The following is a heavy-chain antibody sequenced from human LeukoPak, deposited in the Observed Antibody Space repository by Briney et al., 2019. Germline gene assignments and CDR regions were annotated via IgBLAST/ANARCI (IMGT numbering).Heavy chain of an antibody. J-gene: IGHJ3*02. CDR2: ISGSGDST. D-gene: IGHD3-22*01. Sequence: GGTLRLSCATSGFSFSSFAMSWVRQAPGKGLEWVSSISGSGDSTYYADSVKGRFTISRDNSKNTLYLQMNSLRAEDTAIYYCAKGVSGYYYADDAFDIWGQGTMVTVSS. CDR1: GFSFSSFA. V-gene: IGHV3-23*01. CDR3: AKGVSGYYYADDAFDI.